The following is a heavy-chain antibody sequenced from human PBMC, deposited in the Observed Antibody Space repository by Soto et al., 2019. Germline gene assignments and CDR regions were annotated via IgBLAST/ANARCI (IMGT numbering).Heavy chain of an antibody. CDR3: VSRVIVVVPAAIFY. CDR2: ISSSSSYI. V-gene: IGHV3-21*01. CDR1: GFTFSSYS. Sequence: EVQLVESGGGLVQPGGSLRLSCAASGFTFSSYSMNWVRQAPGKGLEWVSSISSSSSYIYYADSVKGRFTISRDNAKNSLYLQMNSLRAEDTAVYYCVSRVIVVVPAAIFYWGQGTLVTVSS. D-gene: IGHD2-2*01. J-gene: IGHJ4*02.